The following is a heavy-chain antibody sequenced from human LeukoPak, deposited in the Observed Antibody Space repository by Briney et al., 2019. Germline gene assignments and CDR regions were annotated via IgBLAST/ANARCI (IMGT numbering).Heavy chain of an antibody. V-gene: IGHV4-39*01. D-gene: IGHD3-22*01. CDR3: ARRTYYDTSDYPHYFDY. Sequence: SETLSLTCSASDGSISSSSYCWGWIRQPPGKGLEWIANVYYGGSTYYNPSLKSRITISLDTSKNQFSLKLSSVTAADTAMYYCARRTYYDTSDYPHYFDYWGQGTLVTVSS. J-gene: IGHJ4*02. CDR2: VYYGGST. CDR1: DGSISSSSYC.